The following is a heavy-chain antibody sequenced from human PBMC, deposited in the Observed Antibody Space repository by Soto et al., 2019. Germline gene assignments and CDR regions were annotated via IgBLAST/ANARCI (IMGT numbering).Heavy chain of an antibody. CDR2: IFHGGST. D-gene: IGHD3-3*01. J-gene: IGHJ6*02. CDR1: GGSFSGYF. CDR3: ARHSKRITIFGVVNDYGMDV. V-gene: IGHV4-34*12. Sequence: SETLSLTCPVYGGSFSGYFGSWIRQPPGKGLEWIGEIFHGGSTNYSPSLKSRVTISVDTSKNQFSLELTSVTAADTAVYYCARHSKRITIFGVVNDYGMDVWGQGTTVTVSS.